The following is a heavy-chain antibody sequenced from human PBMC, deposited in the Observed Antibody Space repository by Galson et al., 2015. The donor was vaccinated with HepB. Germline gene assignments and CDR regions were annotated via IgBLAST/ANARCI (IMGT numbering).Heavy chain of an antibody. CDR3: ARGHRAGAFSDY. D-gene: IGHD1-26*01. CDR1: GFTFSSYS. CDR2: ISSSSSSYI. J-gene: IGHJ4*02. V-gene: IGHV3-21*01. Sequence: SLRLSCAASGFTFSSYSMNWVRQAPGKGLEWVSSISSSSSSYIYYADSVKGRFTISRDNAKNSLCLQMNSLRAEDTAVYYCARGHRAGAFSDYWGQGTLVTVSS.